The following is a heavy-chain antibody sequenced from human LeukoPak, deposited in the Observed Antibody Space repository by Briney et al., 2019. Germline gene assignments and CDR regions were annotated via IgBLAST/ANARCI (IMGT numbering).Heavy chain of an antibody. CDR1: GFTFSSYT. V-gene: IGHV3-30-3*01. CDR2: ISYAGSNN. D-gene: IGHD3-10*01. Sequence: PGGSLRLSCAASGFTFSSYTMDWVRQAPDKGLEWVAGISYAGSNNYYADSVKGRFTISSDNPKNTLYLQMDSLRAEDTAVYYCARAAHTTYVLGRYYYYAMDVWGQGTTVTVSS. J-gene: IGHJ6*02. CDR3: ARAAHTTYVLGRYYYYAMDV.